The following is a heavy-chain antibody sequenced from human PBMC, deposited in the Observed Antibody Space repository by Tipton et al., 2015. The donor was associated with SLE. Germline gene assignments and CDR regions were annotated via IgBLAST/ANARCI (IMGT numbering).Heavy chain of an antibody. CDR3: ARDRVVRGPGWFDP. V-gene: IGHV4-31*03. Sequence: TLSLTCTVSGGSISRGGYYWSWIRQLPGKGLEWIGYTHYTGTTDYNLSLQSRVTISVDTSKNQFSLQLSSVTAADTAVYFCARDRVVRGPGWFDPWGQGTLVTVSS. CDR1: GGSISRGGYY. D-gene: IGHD3-10*01. J-gene: IGHJ5*02. CDR2: THYTGTT.